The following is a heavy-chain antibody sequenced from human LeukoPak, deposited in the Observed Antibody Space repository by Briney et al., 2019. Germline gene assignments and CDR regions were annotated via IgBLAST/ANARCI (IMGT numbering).Heavy chain of an antibody. CDR1: GLPFSDSP. Sequence: GGSLRLSCAACGLPFSDSPMLWVPRAWGGGLEWVGRFRSKGYSYATAYAASVKGKFTISRDNSKNTAYLQMNSLKTEDTAVYYCARYERCDYWGQGTLVTVSS. V-gene: IGHV3-73*01. D-gene: IGHD3-16*01. CDR2: FRSKGYSYAT. J-gene: IGHJ4*02. CDR3: ARYERCDY.